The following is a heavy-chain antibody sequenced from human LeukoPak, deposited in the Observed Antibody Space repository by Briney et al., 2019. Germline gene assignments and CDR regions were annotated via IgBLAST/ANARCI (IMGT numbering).Heavy chain of an antibody. D-gene: IGHD2-15*01. V-gene: IGHV5-51*01. Sequence: GESLKISCKGSGYSFTTYWIGWVRQMPGKGLEWMGTIYPGDSDTKYSPSFQGQVTISADRSISTAYLRWSSLEASDTAMYYCARHGYCSARSCYSRAFDIWGQGTMVTVSS. CDR1: GYSFTTYW. CDR3: ARHGYCSARSCYSRAFDI. J-gene: IGHJ3*02. CDR2: IYPGDSDT.